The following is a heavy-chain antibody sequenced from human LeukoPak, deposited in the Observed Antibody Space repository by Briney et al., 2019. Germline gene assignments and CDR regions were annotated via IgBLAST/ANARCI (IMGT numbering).Heavy chain of an antibody. CDR3: ARNYSYGLDY. CDR1: GGSISSGGYS. V-gene: IGHV4-30-2*01. Sequence: SETLSLTCTVSGGSISSGGYSWSWIRQPPGKGLEWIGYIYHSGSTYYNPSLKSRVTISVDRSKNQFSLKLSSVTAADTAVYYCARNYSYGLDYWGQGTLVTVSS. D-gene: IGHD5-18*01. J-gene: IGHJ4*02. CDR2: IYHSGST.